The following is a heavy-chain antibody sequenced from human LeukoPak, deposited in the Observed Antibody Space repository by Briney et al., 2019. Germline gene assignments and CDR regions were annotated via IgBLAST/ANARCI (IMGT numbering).Heavy chain of an antibody. CDR1: GGSISSGDYY. Sequence: SETLSLICTVSGGSISSGDYYWSWIRQPPGKGLEWIGYIYYSGSTNYNPSLKSRVTISVDTSKNQFSLKLSSVTAADTAVYYCARGRDYDFWSGYSQLDYWGQGTLVTVSS. CDR2: IYYSGST. D-gene: IGHD3-3*01. V-gene: IGHV4-61*08. CDR3: ARGRDYDFWSGYSQLDY. J-gene: IGHJ4*02.